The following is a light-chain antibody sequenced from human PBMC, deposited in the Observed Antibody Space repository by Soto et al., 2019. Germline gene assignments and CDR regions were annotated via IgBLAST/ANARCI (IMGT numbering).Light chain of an antibody. Sequence: ELVLTQSPGTLSLTPGERATLSCRASQTVSANYLAWYQQKAGQAPRLLIYGASNRATGIPDRFSGSGSGTDFTLTISTLEHEDFAVYYCQQYGRSPHFGPGTKVDIK. CDR1: QTVSANY. CDR2: GAS. V-gene: IGKV3-20*01. CDR3: QQYGRSPH. J-gene: IGKJ3*01.